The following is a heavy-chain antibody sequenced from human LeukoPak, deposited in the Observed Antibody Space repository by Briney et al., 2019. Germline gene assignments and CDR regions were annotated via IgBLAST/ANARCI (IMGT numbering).Heavy chain of an antibody. V-gene: IGHV1-24*01. J-gene: IGHJ4*02. Sequence: ASVKVSCKVSGYTLTELSMHWVRQAPGKGLEWMGGFDPEDGETIYAQKFQGRVTMTEDTSTDTAYMELSSLRSEDTAVYYCATDPLVVEGGDYWGQGTLVTVSS. CDR1: GYTLTELS. CDR3: ATDPLVVEGGDY. D-gene: IGHD2-8*02. CDR2: FDPEDGET.